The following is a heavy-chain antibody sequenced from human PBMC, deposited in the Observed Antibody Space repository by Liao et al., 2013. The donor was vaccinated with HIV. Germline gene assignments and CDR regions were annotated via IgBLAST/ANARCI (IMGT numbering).Heavy chain of an antibody. CDR2: IYYSGST. J-gene: IGHJ4*02. V-gene: IGHV4-59*12. CDR3: ARVEQQSFIGYDY. Sequence: QVQLQQWGAGLLKPSETLSLTCTVSGGPISSYYWGWIRQPPGKGLEWIGYIYYSGSTNYNPSLKTRVTISVDTSKNQFSLKLSSVTAADTAVYYCARVEQQSFIGYDYWAREPWSPSPQ. D-gene: IGHD6-13*01. CDR1: GGPISSYY.